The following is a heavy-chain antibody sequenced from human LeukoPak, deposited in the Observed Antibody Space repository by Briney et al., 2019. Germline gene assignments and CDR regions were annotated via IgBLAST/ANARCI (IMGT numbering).Heavy chain of an antibody. V-gene: IGHV1-24*01. CDR3: ATGRIRPGIALAPDY. D-gene: IGHD6-19*01. J-gene: IGHJ4*02. CDR1: GYTLTELS. Sequence: ASVKVSCKVSGYTLTELSIHWVRQAPGKGLEWMGGFDPEDGETIYAQKFQGRVTMTEDTSTDTAYMELSSLRSEDTAVYYCATGRIRPGIALAPDYWGQGTLVTVSS. CDR2: FDPEDGET.